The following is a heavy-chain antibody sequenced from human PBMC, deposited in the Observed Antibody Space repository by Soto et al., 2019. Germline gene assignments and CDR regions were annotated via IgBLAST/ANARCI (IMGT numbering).Heavy chain of an antibody. Sequence: QVQLQESGPGLVKPSETLSLTCTVSGGSISSYYWTWIRQPPGKGLVWIGYINYSGSTNYNPSLESRVTISVDTSKNQFSLRLSSVTAADTAVYYCAAGAFGGVNPPSWGQGTLVTVSS. J-gene: IGHJ4*02. CDR3: AAGAFGGVNPPS. D-gene: IGHD3-3*01. V-gene: IGHV4-59*01. CDR1: GGSISSYY. CDR2: INYSGST.